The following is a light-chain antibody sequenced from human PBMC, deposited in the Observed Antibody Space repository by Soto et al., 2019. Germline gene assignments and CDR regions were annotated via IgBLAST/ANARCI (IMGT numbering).Light chain of an antibody. CDR2: GAS. CDR1: QSVSSN. Sequence: EIVMTQSPATLSVSPGERATLSCRASQSVSSNLAWYQQKPGQAPRLLIYGASTRATGIPARLSGSGSGTEFTLTISSLQSEEFAGYYCQQYNNWPLYTFGQGTKLEIK. CDR3: QQYNNWPLYT. V-gene: IGKV3-15*01. J-gene: IGKJ2*01.